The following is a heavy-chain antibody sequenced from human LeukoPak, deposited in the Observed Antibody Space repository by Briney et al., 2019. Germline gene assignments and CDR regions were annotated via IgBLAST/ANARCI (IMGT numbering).Heavy chain of an antibody. Sequence: PGGSLRLSCAASGFTFSSYAMSWVRQAPGKGLVWVSRINEDGNDIVYAESVKGRFTASRDNAKNMVYLQMNGLRDDDTALYYCVRDRPHNWFDPWGQGTLVIVSS. V-gene: IGHV3-74*01. J-gene: IGHJ5*02. CDR2: INEDGNDI. CDR3: VRDRPHNWFDP. CDR1: GFTFSSYA.